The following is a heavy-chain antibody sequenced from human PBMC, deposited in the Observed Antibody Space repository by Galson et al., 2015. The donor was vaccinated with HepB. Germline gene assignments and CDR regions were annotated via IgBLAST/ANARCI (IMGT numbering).Heavy chain of an antibody. J-gene: IGHJ4*02. CDR3: ASHIY. CDR1: GFIFSSYW. V-gene: IGHV3-7*01. Sequence: SLRLSCAASGFIFSSYWMNWVRQAPGKGLEWVANINQDGNAKYYVDSVKGRFTISRDNAKNSLYLQMNSLRAEDTAVYYCASHIYWGQGTLVTVSS. CDR2: INQDGNAK.